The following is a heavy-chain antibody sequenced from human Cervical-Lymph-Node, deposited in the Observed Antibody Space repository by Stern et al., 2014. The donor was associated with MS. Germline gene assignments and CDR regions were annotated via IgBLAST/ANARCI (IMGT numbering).Heavy chain of an antibody. CDR1: GSSVSSSHL. Sequence: QVQLVQSGPRLVKPSDTLSLTCAVSGSSVSSSHLWGWIRQPPGKGLEWIGYIYSPGSTYQNPSLKSRLTMSLDTSKNQFSLKLTSVTAVDTAVYYCARTFSSSWGYFDYWGQGALVTVSS. CDR3: ARTFSSSWGYFDY. D-gene: IGHD6-13*01. J-gene: IGHJ4*02. V-gene: IGHV4-28*01. CDR2: IYSPGST.